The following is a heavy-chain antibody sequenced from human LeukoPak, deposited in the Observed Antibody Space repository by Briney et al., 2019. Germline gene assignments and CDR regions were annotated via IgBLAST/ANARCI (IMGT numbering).Heavy chain of an antibody. V-gene: IGHV4-59*08. D-gene: IGHD2-2*01. J-gene: IGHJ4*02. CDR1: GGSISPYY. CDR2: IFSSGVT. Sequence: PSETLSLTCTVSGGSISPYYWSWIRQPPGKGLEWLGYIFSSGVTNYNPSLQSRVTISLDMSKNQFSLKLSSVTAAGTAVYYCARHDDVPVIRHGFDHWGQGTLVTVSS. CDR3: ARHDDVPVIRHGFDH.